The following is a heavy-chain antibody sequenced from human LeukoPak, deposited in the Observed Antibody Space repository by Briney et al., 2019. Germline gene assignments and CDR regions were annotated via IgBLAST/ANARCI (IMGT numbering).Heavy chain of an antibody. CDR3: AKDKGSSWYPYDAFDI. Sequence: GRSLRLSCAASGFTFDDYAMHWVRQAPGKGLEWVSGTSWNSGSIGYADSVKGRFTISRDNAKNSLYLQMNSLRAEDMALYYCAKDKGSSWYPYDAFDIWGQGTMVTVSS. CDR1: GFTFDDYA. D-gene: IGHD6-13*01. V-gene: IGHV3-9*03. J-gene: IGHJ3*02. CDR2: TSWNSGSI.